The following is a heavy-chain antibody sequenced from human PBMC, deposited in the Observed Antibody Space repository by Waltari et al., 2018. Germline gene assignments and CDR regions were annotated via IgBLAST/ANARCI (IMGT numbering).Heavy chain of an antibody. CDR3: AKDIRLSSVSYYYYYMDV. CDR2: ISWNSGSI. J-gene: IGHJ6*03. CDR1: GFTFADYA. D-gene: IGHD3-22*01. V-gene: IGHV3-9*01. Sequence: EVQLVESGGGLVQPGRSLRLSCAAAGFTFADYAMQWVRPAPGTGLEWVAVISWNSGSIGYADSVKGRFTISRDNAKNSLYLQMNSLRAEDTALYYCAKDIRLSSVSYYYYYMDVWGKGTTVTVSS.